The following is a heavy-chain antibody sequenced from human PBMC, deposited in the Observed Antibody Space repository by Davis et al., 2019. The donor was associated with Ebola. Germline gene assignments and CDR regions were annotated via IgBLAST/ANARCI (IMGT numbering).Heavy chain of an antibody. Sequence: ASVKVSCKASGGTFSSYTISWVRQAPGQGLEWMGWINTNTGNPMYAQAFTGRFLFSLDTSINTPYLQISSLKAEDTAVYYCARWVGYFGQGTLVTVSS. CDR2: INTNTGNP. J-gene: IGHJ4*02. CDR1: GGTFSSYT. V-gene: IGHV7-4-1*02. CDR3: ARWVGY.